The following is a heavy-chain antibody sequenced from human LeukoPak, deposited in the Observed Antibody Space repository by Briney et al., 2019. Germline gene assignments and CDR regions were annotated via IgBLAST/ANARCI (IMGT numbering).Heavy chain of an antibody. Sequence: SETLSLTCTVSGGSISSSSYYWGWIRQPPGKGLEWIGSIYYSGSTYYNPSLKSRVTISVDTSKNQFSLKLSSVTAADTAVYYCASPYCSSTSCYAEGFGYWGQGTLVTVSS. J-gene: IGHJ4*02. V-gene: IGHV4-39*01. CDR1: GGSISSSSYY. CDR3: ASPYCSSTSCYAEGFGY. CDR2: IYYSGST. D-gene: IGHD2-2*01.